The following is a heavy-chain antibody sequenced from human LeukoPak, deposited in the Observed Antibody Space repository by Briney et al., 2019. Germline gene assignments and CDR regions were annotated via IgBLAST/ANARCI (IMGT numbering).Heavy chain of an antibody. CDR1: GDSISSDTYY. V-gene: IGHV4-61*02. Sequence: PSQTLSLTCTVSGDSISSDTYYWPWIRQPAGKGLEWIGRIYISGNTNYNPSLKSRVTISVDTSKNQFSLNLNSVTAADTAVYYCAGTRRYCSGGSCYNWFDPWGQGTLVTVFS. J-gene: IGHJ5*02. CDR3: AGTRRYCSGGSCYNWFDP. D-gene: IGHD2-15*01. CDR2: IYISGNT.